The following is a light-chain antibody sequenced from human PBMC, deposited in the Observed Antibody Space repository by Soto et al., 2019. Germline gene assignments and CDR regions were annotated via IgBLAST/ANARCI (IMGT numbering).Light chain of an antibody. CDR3: AAWDDNLSGLYV. CDR2: RNS. Sequence: QPVLTQSPSASGTPGQRVTISCSGSASTIGRNYVYWYQQLPGTAPKLLIYRNSQRPSGVPDRFSGSKSGTSASLAISGLRSEDEADYYCAAWDDNLSGLYVFRAGTKLTVL. CDR1: ASTIGRNY. J-gene: IGLJ1*01. V-gene: IGLV1-47*01.